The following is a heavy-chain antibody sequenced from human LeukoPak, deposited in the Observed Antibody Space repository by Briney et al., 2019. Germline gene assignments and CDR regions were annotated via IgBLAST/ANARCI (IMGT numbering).Heavy chain of an antibody. Sequence: PSETLSLTCTVSGGSISGYFWSWIRQSPGKGLEWIAYISYSGNTSYNPSLKSRVTISVDTSKDQFSLKLTSVTAADTAVYYCARHGAAMVTYPLDYWGQGTLVTVSS. CDR1: GGSISGYF. D-gene: IGHD5-18*01. J-gene: IGHJ4*02. CDR2: ISYSGNT. CDR3: ARHGAAMVTYPLDY. V-gene: IGHV4-59*08.